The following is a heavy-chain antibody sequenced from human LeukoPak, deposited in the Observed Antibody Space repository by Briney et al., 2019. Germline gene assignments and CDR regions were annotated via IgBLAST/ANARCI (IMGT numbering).Heavy chain of an antibody. Sequence: GGSLRLSCAASGFTFSSYDMSWVRQAPGKGLEWVSAISGSGGSTYYADSVKGRFTISRDNSKNTLYLQMNSLRAEDTAVYYCASGWGTDYYFDYWGQGTLVTVSS. CDR2: ISGSGGST. CDR1: GFTFSSYD. D-gene: IGHD1-1*01. J-gene: IGHJ4*02. V-gene: IGHV3-23*01. CDR3: ASGWGTDYYFDY.